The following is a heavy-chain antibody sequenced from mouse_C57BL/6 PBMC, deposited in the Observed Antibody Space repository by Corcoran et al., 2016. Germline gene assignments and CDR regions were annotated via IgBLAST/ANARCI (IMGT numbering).Heavy chain of an antibody. CDR3: ARHDYAPLSYFDY. CDR1: GYTFTDYY. J-gene: IGHJ2*01. V-gene: IGHV1-76*01. CDR2: IYPGSGNT. D-gene: IGHD2-4*01. Sequence: QVQLKQSGAELVRPGASVKLSCKASGYTFTDYYINWVKQRPGQGLEWIARIYPGSGNTYYNEKFKGKATLTAEKSSSTAYMQLSSLTSEDSAVYFCARHDYAPLSYFDYWGQGTTLTVSS.